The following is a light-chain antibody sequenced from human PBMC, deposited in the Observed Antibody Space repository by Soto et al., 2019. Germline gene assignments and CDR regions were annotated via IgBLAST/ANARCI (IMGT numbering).Light chain of an antibody. J-gene: IGKJ1*01. CDR3: QQRSNWRGWT. Sequence: EIVLTQSPATLSLSPGERATLSCRASQSVSSYLAWYQQKPGQAPRLLIYDASNRATGIPARFSGSGSGTDFTLTISSLEPEDFAVYYCQQRSNWRGWTFGQGTKVDNK. V-gene: IGKV3-11*01. CDR1: QSVSSY. CDR2: DAS.